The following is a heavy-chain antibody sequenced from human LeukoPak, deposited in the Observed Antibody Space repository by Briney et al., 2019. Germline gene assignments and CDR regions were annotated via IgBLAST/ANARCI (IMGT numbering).Heavy chain of an antibody. CDR3: ARSPQGDYFDY. J-gene: IGHJ4*02. CDR1: GGSISSYY. Sequence: SETLSLTCTVSGGSISSYYWSWIRQPPGKGLEWIGEIYHSGSTNYNPSLKSRVTISVDKSKNQFSLKLSSVTAADTAVYYCARSPQGDYFDYWGQGTLVTVSS. D-gene: IGHD1-26*01. CDR2: IYHSGST. V-gene: IGHV4-59*12.